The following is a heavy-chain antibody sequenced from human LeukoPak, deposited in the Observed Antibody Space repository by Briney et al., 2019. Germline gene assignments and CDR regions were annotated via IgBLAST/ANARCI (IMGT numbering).Heavy chain of an antibody. Sequence: GGSLRLSCAASGFTFSDYYMSWIRQAPGKGLEWVSYISSSGSTIYYADSVKGRFTISRDNAKNSLYLQMNSLRAEDTAVYYCAREGYYDFWSGPPSPYYFDYWGQGTLVTASS. D-gene: IGHD3-3*01. CDR2: ISSSGSTI. CDR1: GFTFSDYY. J-gene: IGHJ4*02. V-gene: IGHV3-11*01. CDR3: AREGYYDFWSGPPSPYYFDY.